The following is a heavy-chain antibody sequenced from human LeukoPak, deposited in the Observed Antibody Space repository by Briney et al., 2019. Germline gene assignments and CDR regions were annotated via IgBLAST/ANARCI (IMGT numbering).Heavy chain of an antibody. CDR2: FNPNSGDT. CDR1: GYTFTGYY. J-gene: IGHJ4*02. D-gene: IGHD3-22*01. Sequence: ASVKVSCKASGYTFTGYYLHWVRQAPGQGLEWMGWFNPNSGDTKYAQGFQGRVTMTRDTSITTAYMELSGLRSDDTAVYYCTRVLRASVWDNSGHPDYWGQGALVTVSS. V-gene: IGHV1-2*02. CDR3: TRVLRASVWDNSGHPDY.